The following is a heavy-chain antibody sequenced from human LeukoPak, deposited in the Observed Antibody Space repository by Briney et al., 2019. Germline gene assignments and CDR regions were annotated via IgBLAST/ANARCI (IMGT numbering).Heavy chain of an antibody. D-gene: IGHD3-10*01. V-gene: IGHV4-4*07. CDR3: ARDLWDLRFGERTNWYFDL. J-gene: IGHJ2*01. CDR1: GGXISSYY. CDR2: IYTSGST. Sequence: SETLSLTCTVSGGXISSYYWSWIRQPAGKGLEWIGRIYTSGSTNYNPSLKSRVTMSVDTSKNQSSLKLSSVTAADTAVYYCARDLWDLRFGERTNWYFDLWGRGTLVTVSS.